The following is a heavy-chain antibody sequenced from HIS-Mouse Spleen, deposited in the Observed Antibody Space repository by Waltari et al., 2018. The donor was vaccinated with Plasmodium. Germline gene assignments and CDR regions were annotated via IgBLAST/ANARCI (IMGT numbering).Heavy chain of an antibody. V-gene: IGHV4-59*01. CDR1: GGSISSYY. D-gene: IGHD2-2*01. J-gene: IGHJ4*02. CDR3: ARSHSGVVVDY. CDR2: IYYSGST. Sequence: QVQLQESGPGLVKPSETLSLTCTVSGGSISSYYWSWIRQPPGKGLEWIGYIYYSGSTNYNPSLKSRVTISVDTSKNQFSLKLSSVTAADTAVYYCARSHSGVVVDYWGQGTLVTVSS.